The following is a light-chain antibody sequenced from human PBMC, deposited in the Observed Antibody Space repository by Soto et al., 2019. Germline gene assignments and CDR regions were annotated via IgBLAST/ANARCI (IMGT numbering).Light chain of an antibody. V-gene: IGKV1-39*01. CDR2: AAS. CDR1: QSISSY. J-gene: IGKJ2*01. Sequence: DIQMTQSPSSLSASVGHRVTITCRASQSISSYLNWYQQKPGEAPKILIYAASTLQSGVPSRFSGRGSGPDFSLTISSLQPEDFATYYCQQTFSAPVTFGQGTRLEIK. CDR3: QQTFSAPVT.